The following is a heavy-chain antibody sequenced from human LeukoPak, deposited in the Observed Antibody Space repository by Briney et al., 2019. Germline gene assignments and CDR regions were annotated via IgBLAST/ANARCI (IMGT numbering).Heavy chain of an antibody. V-gene: IGHV3-48*03. CDR1: GFSFSSCE. CDR3: ARDTLNGPFVISLDY. Sequence: GGSLRLSCAASGFSFSSCEMDWVRQAPGKGLEWVSHISSDGHVETYVDSVRGRFSMSRDNAKDLLFLQMDGLRAEDTAVYYCARDTLNGPFVISLDYWGQGALVTVSS. D-gene: IGHD3-9*01. CDR2: ISSDGHVE. J-gene: IGHJ4*02.